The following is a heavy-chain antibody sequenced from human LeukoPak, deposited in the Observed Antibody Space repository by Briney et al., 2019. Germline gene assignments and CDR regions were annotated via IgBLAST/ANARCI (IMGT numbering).Heavy chain of an antibody. D-gene: IGHD1-26*01. J-gene: IGHJ1*01. V-gene: IGHV3-21*04. CDR1: GFTFSSYS. CDR3: AKDVVIVGATGYFQH. Sequence: GGSLRLSCAASGFTFSSYSMNWVRQAPGKGLEWVSSISSSSSYIYYADSVKGRFTISRDNSKNTLYLQMNSLRAEDTAVYYCAKDVVIVGATGYFQHWGQGTLVTVSS. CDR2: ISSSSSYI.